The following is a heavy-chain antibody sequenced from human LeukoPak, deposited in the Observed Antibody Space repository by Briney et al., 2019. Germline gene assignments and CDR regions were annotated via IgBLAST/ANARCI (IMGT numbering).Heavy chain of an antibody. CDR3: ATRYSSGWYRWFDP. CDR1: GGSFSGYY. CDR2: INHSGST. V-gene: IGHV4-34*01. Sequence: PSETLSLTCAVYGGSFSGYYWSWIRQPPGKGLEWIGEINHSGSTNYNPSLKSRVTISVDKSKNQFSLKLSSVTAADTAVYYCATRYSSGWYRWFDPWGQGTLVTVSS. J-gene: IGHJ5*02. D-gene: IGHD6-19*01.